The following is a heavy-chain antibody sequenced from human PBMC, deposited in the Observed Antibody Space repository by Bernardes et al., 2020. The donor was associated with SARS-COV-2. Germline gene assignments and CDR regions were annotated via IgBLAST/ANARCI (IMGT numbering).Heavy chain of an antibody. V-gene: IGHV4-39*01. Sequence: SETLSLTCTVSGGSLSSSSYYWGWIRQPPGKGLEWIGSMYNSGSAYHNPSLKSRASISIDTSKNQVSLRLNFMTAADTAVYYCVGSSCGIDCYIGGLRAWDYGMDIWGQGTTVTVSS. CDR2: MYNSGSA. D-gene: IGHD2-21*02. CDR1: GGSLSSSSYY. J-gene: IGHJ6*02. CDR3: VGSSCGIDCYIGGLRAWDYGMDI.